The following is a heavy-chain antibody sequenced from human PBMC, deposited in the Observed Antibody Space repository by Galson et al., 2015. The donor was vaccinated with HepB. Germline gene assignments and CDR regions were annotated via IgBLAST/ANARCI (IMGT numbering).Heavy chain of an antibody. D-gene: IGHD3-16*01. CDR2: FDPEDGET. Sequence: SVKVSCKVSGYTLTELSMHWVRQAPGKGLEWMGGFDPEDGETIYAQKFQGRVTMTEDTSTDTAYMELSSLRSEDMAVYCCATGGADAFDIWGQGTMVTVSS. CDR1: GYTLTELS. J-gene: IGHJ3*02. CDR3: ATGGADAFDI. V-gene: IGHV1-24*01.